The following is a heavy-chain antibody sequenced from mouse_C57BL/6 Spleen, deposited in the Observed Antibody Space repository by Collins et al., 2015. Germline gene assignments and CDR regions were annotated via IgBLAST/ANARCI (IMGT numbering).Heavy chain of an antibody. CDR2: IDPNSGGT. CDR3: ARCDYDGYYAMDY. J-gene: IGHJ4*01. CDR1: DYTFTNYW. D-gene: IGHD2-4*01. V-gene: IGHV1-72*01. Sequence: QVQLQQPGAELVRPGASVKLSCKASDYTFTNYWLHWVKQRPGRGLEWIGRIDPNSGGTKYNEKFKSKATLTVDKPSSTAYMQLSSLTSEDSAVYYCARCDYDGYYAMDYWGQGTSVTVSS.